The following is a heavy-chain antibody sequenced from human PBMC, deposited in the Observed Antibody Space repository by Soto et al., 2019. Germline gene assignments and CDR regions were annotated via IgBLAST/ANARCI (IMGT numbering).Heavy chain of an antibody. D-gene: IGHD3-3*01. V-gene: IGHV3-11*01. CDR3: ARFKRERFLEWLNAFDI. Sequence: GGSLRLSCAASGFTFSDYYMSWIRQAPGKGLEWVSYISSSGSTIYYADSVKGRFTISRDNAKNSLYLQMNSLRAEDTAVYYCARFKRERFLEWLNAFDIWGQGTMVTVSS. CDR2: ISSSGSTI. CDR1: GFTFSDYY. J-gene: IGHJ3*02.